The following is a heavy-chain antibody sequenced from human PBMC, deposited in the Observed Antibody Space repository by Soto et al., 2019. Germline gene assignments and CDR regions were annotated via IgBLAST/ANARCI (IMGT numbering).Heavy chain of an antibody. CDR2: INPNSGGT. J-gene: IGHJ6*02. D-gene: IGHD3-10*01. V-gene: IGHV1-2*04. CDR3: ARDSVLLWFGESKHYYGMDV. CDR1: GYTFTGYY. Sequence: AASVKVSCKASGYTFTGYYMHWVRQAPGQGLEWMGWINPNSGGTNYAQKFQGWVTMTRDTSISTAYMELSRLRSDDTAVYYCARDSVLLWFGESKHYYGMDVWGQGTTVTVSS.